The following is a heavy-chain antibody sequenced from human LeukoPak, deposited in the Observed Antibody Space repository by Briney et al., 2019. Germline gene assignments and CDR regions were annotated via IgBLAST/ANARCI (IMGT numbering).Heavy chain of an antibody. J-gene: IGHJ5*02. CDR3: ARYSGSTSPA. CDR2: TYYRSNWYN. Sequence: SQTLSLTCAISGDSVSSNSAAWNWIRQSPSRGLEWLGRTYYRSNWYNDYAVSVKSRITINPDTSKNQFSLKLSSVTAANTAVYYCARYSGSTSPAWGQGTLVTVSS. V-gene: IGHV6-1*01. D-gene: IGHD2-2*01. CDR1: GDSVSSNSAA.